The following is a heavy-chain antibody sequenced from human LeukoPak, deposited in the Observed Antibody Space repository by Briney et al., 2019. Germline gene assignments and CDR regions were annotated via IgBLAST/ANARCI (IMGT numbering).Heavy chain of an antibody. CDR2: ISAYNGNT. J-gene: IGHJ4*02. CDR3: ARDRSGSYRSEGFDY. Sequence: GASVKVSCKASGYTFTSYGISWVRQAPGQGLEWMGWISAYNGNTNYAQKLQGRVTMTTDTSTSTAYMELRSLRSDDTAVYYCARDRSGSYRSEGFDYWGQGTLVTVSS. CDR1: GYTFTSYG. V-gene: IGHV1-18*01. D-gene: IGHD1-26*01.